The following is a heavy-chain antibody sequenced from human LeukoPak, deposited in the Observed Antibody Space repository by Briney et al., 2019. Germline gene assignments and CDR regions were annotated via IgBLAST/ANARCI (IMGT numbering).Heavy chain of an antibody. CDR2: IYTSRST. D-gene: IGHD6-13*01. V-gene: IGHV4-61*02. Sequence: SETLSLTCTVSGGSISSGSYYWSWIRQPAGKGLEWIGRIYTSRSTNYNPSLKSRVTISVDTSKNQFSLKLSSVTAADTAVYYCARVTAIAAAGSYWYFDLWGRGTLVTVSS. J-gene: IGHJ2*01. CDR1: GGSISSGSYY. CDR3: ARVTAIAAAGSYWYFDL.